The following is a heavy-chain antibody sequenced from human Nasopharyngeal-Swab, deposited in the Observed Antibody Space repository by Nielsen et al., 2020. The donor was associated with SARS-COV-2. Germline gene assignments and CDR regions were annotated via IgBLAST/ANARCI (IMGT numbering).Heavy chain of an antibody. D-gene: IGHD5-12*01. CDR2: ITWNSGNK. CDR1: GFTFENYA. Sequence: SLKISCAASGFTFENYAMHWVRQPPGKGLEWVSGITWNSGNKDYADSVKGRFTISRDNAKNSLYLQMNSLRAEDTAVYFCVKDRIVATNLFDYWGQGTQVTVSS. J-gene: IGHJ4*02. V-gene: IGHV3-9*01. CDR3: VKDRIVATNLFDY.